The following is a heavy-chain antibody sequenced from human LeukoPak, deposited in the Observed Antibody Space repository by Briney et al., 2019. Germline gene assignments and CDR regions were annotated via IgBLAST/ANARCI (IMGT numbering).Heavy chain of an antibody. CDR1: GYTFTGYY. D-gene: IGHD2-2*01. Sequence: ASVKVSCKASGYTFTGYYMHWVRQAPGQGLEWMGWINPNSGGTNYAQKFQGRVTMTRDTSISTAYMELSRLRSDDTAVYYCARWRSYVPAAQQYYYYGMDVWGQGTTVTVSS. J-gene: IGHJ6*02. CDR3: ARWRSYVPAAQQYYYYGMDV. V-gene: IGHV1-2*02. CDR2: INPNSGGT.